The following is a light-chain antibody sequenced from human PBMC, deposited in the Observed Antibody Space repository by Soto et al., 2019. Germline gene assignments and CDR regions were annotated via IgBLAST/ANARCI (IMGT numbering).Light chain of an antibody. Sequence: QLVLTQPPSVSGAPGQRVTISCTGSSSNIGAGSDVHWYQQLPGTAPKLLIYGNSNRPSGVPDRFSGSKSGTSASLAITGLQAEDEADYYCQSFDDRLSGYVFGTGTKLTVL. J-gene: IGLJ1*01. V-gene: IGLV1-40*01. CDR2: GNS. CDR3: QSFDDRLSGYV. CDR1: SSNIGAGSD.